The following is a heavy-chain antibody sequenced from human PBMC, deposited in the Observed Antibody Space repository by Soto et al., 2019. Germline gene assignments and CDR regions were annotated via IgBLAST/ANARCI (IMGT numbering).Heavy chain of an antibody. CDR1: GFTFSSYA. D-gene: IGHD6-6*01. V-gene: IGHV3-23*01. Sequence: GGSLRLSCAASGFTFSSYAMSWVRQAPGKGLEWVSAISGSGGSTYYADSVKGRFTISRDNSKNTLYLQMNSLRAEDTAVYYCAKCVGVGYSSSSGDTFDYWGQGTLVTVSS. CDR2: ISGSGGST. CDR3: AKCVGVGYSSSSGDTFDY. J-gene: IGHJ4*02.